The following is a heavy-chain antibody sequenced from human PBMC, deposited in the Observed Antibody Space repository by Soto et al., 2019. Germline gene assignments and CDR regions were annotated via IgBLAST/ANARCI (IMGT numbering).Heavy chain of an antibody. J-gene: IGHJ6*02. D-gene: IGHD2-2*03. CDR2: ISYAGRNR. CDR3: ARDLLDIGVAPAATYYSYVMCV. Sequence: QVQLVESGGGVVQPGRSLRLSCAASGITFTSYAMYWVRQAPGKGLEWVAVISYAGRNRFYADSVKGRFTISRDISKNTLYLKMNILRSEDTAVYYCARDLLDIGVAPAATYYSYVMCVWGQGTTVTVSS. V-gene: IGHV3-30*04. CDR1: GITFTSYA.